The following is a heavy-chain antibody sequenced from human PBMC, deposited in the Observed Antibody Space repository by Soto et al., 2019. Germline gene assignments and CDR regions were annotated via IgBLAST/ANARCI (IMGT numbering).Heavy chain of an antibody. CDR3: ARDKTEYYDFWSGPRSYGMDV. J-gene: IGHJ6*02. D-gene: IGHD3-3*01. Sequence: SETLSLTCTVSGGSISSYYWSWIRQPPGKGLEWIGYIYYSGSTNYNPSLKSRVTISVDTSKNQFSLKLSSVTAADTAVYYCARDKTEYYDFWSGPRSYGMDVWGQGTAVTVSS. CDR1: GGSISSYY. CDR2: IYYSGST. V-gene: IGHV4-59*01.